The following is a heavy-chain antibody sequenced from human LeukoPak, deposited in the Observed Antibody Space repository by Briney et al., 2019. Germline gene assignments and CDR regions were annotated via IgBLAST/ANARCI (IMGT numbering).Heavy chain of an antibody. Sequence: LGNLSLNCTVSGGSIRSSSYFWGWVRQPPGEGVGWVGGIYFSGSTYYNPSLKSRVTISVDTSKNQFSLKLSSVTAADTAVYYCAITPGPFDSTRNYYPFDYWGQGTLVTVSS. CDR1: GGSIRSSSYF. CDR3: AITPGPFDSTRNYYPFDY. J-gene: IGHJ4*02. V-gene: IGHV4-39*07. D-gene: IGHD3-22*01. CDR2: IYFSGST.